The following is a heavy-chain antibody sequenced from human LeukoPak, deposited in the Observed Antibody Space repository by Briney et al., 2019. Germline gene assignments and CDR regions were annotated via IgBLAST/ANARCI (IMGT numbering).Heavy chain of an antibody. J-gene: IGHJ6*02. CDR2: INHSGST. Sequence: HSETLSLTCAVYGGSFSGYYWSWIRQPPGKGLEWIGEINHSGSTNYNPSLKSRVTISVDTSKNQFSLKLSSVSAADTAVYYCARVRVQLWSHYYYYYGMDAWGQGTTVTVSS. D-gene: IGHD5-18*01. CDR3: ARVRVQLWSHYYYYYGMDA. CDR1: GGSFSGYY. V-gene: IGHV4-34*01.